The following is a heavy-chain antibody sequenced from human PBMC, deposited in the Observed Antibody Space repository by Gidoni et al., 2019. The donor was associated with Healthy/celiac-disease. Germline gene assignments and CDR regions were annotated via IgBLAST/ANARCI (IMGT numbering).Heavy chain of an antibody. CDR3: ARDNYYDSSGYYSYFDY. CDR1: GFTFSSYG. V-gene: IGHV3-33*01. D-gene: IGHD3-22*01. Sequence: QVQLVESGGGVVQPGRSLRLSCAASGFTFSSYGMHWVRQAPGKGLEWVAVIWYDGSNKYYADPVKGRFTISRDNSKNTLYLQMNSLRAEDTAVYYCARDNYYDSSGYYSYFDYWGQGTLVTVSS. J-gene: IGHJ4*02. CDR2: IWYDGSNK.